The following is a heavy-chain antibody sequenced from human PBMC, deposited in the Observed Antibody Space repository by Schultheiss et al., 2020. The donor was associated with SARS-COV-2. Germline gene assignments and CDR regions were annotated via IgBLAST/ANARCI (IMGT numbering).Heavy chain of an antibody. CDR1: GYTFTGYY. CDR3: ARGEGNRCYYCALDV. V-gene: IGHV1-2*02. J-gene: IGHJ6*02. D-gene: IGHD2-15*01. CDR2: INPNRGGT. Sequence: ASVKVSCKASGYTFTGYYMRWVRQAPGQGLEWMGWINPNRGGTNYAQKFQGRVTITRDTSTSTAYMELSSLRSEDTAVYYCARGEGNRCYYCALDVWGQGTMVTVSS.